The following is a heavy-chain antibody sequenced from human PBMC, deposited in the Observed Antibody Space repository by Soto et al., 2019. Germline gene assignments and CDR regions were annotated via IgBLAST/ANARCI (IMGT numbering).Heavy chain of an antibody. Sequence: ASVKVSCRASGYTFTSYGISWVRQAPGQGLEWMGWISAYNGNTNYAQKLQGRVTMTTDTSTSTAYMELRSLRSDDTAVYYCARDTPYYYDSSGWAAFDIWGQGTMVTVSS. J-gene: IGHJ3*02. CDR3: ARDTPYYYDSSGWAAFDI. V-gene: IGHV1-18*04. D-gene: IGHD3-22*01. CDR1: GYTFTSYG. CDR2: ISAYNGNT.